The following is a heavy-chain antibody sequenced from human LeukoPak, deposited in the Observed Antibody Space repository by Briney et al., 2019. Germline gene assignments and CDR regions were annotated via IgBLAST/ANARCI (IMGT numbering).Heavy chain of an antibody. J-gene: IGHJ3*02. Sequence: GGSLTLSCAASGFTVSSNYMSWVRRAPGKGLEWVSVIYSGGSTYYADSVKGRFTISRDISKNTLYLQMNSLRVEDTAVYYCARAVADAFDIWGQGTMVTVSS. CDR1: GFTVSSNY. D-gene: IGHD6-19*01. CDR3: ARAVADAFDI. V-gene: IGHV3-53*01. CDR2: IYSGGST.